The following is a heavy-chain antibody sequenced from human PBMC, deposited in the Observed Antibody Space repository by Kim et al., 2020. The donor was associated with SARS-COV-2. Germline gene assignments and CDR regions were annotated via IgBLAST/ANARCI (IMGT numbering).Heavy chain of an antibody. Sequence: GGSLRLSCAASGFTFSSYGMHWVRQAPGKGLEWVAVIWYDGSNKYYADSVKGRFTISRDNSKNTLYLQMNSLRAEDTAVYYCARDTEVYYDSSGYYPYYYYYGMDVWGQGTTVTVSS. J-gene: IGHJ6*02. CDR2: IWYDGSNK. D-gene: IGHD3-22*01. CDR3: ARDTEVYYDSSGYYPYYYYYGMDV. V-gene: IGHV3-33*01. CDR1: GFTFSSYG.